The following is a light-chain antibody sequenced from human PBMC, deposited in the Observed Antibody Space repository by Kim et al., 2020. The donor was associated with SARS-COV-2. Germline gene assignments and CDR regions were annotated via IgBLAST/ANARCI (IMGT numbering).Light chain of an antibody. CDR3: QQYYASPWT. J-gene: IGKJ1*01. CDR2: WAS. CDR1: QSVLYSSNNNNY. V-gene: IGKV4-1*01. Sequence: ATMHCKSSQSVLYSSNNNNYLAWYQQKPGQPPKLLIYWASTRESGVPDRFSGSGSGTDFTLTIIGLQAEDVAVYYCQQYYASPWTFGQGTKVDIK.